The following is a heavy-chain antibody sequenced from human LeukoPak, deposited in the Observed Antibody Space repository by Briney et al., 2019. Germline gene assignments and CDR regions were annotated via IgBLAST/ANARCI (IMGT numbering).Heavy chain of an antibody. D-gene: IGHD2-21*02. V-gene: IGHV4-59*01. CDR2: IYYSGST. CDR1: GGSISSYY. J-gene: IGHJ4*02. Sequence: PSATLSLTCTVSGGSISSYYWSWIRQPPGKGLEWIGYIYYSGSTNYNPSLKSRVTISVDTSKNQFSLKLSSVTAADTAVYYCARGGVTWTFDYWGQGTLVTVSS. CDR3: ARGGVTWTFDY.